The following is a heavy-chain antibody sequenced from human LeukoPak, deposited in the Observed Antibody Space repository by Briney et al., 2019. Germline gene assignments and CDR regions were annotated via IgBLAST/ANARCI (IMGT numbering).Heavy chain of an antibody. J-gene: IGHJ4*02. Sequence: ASVKVSCKASGYTFTTYAMHWVRQAPGQRLEWMGWINAGNGNTKYSQKFQGRVTITRDTSASTAYMELSSLKSEDTAVYYCARDRRGYSYGFFDYWGQGTLVTVSS. CDR1: GYTFTTYA. CDR2: INAGNGNT. CDR3: ARDRRGYSYGFFDY. V-gene: IGHV1-3*01. D-gene: IGHD5-18*01.